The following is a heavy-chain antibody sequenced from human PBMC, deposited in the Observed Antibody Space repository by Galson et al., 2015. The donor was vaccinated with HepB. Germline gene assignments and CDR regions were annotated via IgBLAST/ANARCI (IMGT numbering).Heavy chain of an antibody. CDR3: ARVGYCGGDCTGQDYYGMDV. CDR2: IIPILGIA. V-gene: IGHV1-69*04. CDR1: GGTFSSYA. Sequence: SVKVSCKASGGTFSSYAISWVRQAPGQGLEWMGRIIPILGIANYAQKFQGRVTITADKSTSTAYMELSSLRSEDTAVYYCARVGYCGGDCTGQDYYGMDVWGQGTTVTVSS. D-gene: IGHD2-21*02. J-gene: IGHJ6*02.